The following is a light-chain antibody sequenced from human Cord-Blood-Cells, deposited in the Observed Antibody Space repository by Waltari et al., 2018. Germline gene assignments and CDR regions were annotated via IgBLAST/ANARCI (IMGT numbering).Light chain of an antibody. V-gene: IGLV1-47*01. Sequence: QSVLTQPPSASGTPGQRVTISRSGSSSNIGSNYVYWYQQPPGTAPKPLIYRNNQRPSGVPDRFSGSKSGTSASLAISGLRSEDEADYYCAAWDDSLSGVVFGGGTKLTVL. J-gene: IGLJ2*01. CDR2: RNN. CDR3: AAWDDSLSGVV. CDR1: SSNIGSNY.